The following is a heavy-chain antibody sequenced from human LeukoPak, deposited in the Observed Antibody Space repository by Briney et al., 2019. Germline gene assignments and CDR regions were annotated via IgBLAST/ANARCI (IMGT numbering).Heavy chain of an antibody. Sequence: SVKVSCKAPGGTFSSYAISWVRQAPGQGLEWMGGIIPIFGTANYAQKFQGRVTITADESTSTAYMELSSLRSEDTAVYYCARGHGLVDEAFVDYWGQGTLVTVSS. CDR3: ARGHGLVDEAFVDY. CDR2: IIPIFGTA. V-gene: IGHV1-69*13. J-gene: IGHJ4*02. CDR1: GGTFSSYA. D-gene: IGHD6-19*01.